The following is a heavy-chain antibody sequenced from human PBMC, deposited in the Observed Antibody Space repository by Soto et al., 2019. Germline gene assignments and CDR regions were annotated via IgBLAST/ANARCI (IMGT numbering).Heavy chain of an antibody. V-gene: IGHV3-9*01. CDR3: AKDVGSYYYDTSAYLYDY. CDR2: ISWNSATL. CDR1: GFIFEDFA. Sequence: EVQLVESGGGLVQPGGSVRLSCVGSGFIFEDFAMNWVRQVPGKGLEWVSGISWNSATLAYADSVKGRFIVSRDNAKNILYLQMNSLRAEDAALSYCAKDVGSYYYDTSAYLYDYWGQGTLVTVSS. J-gene: IGHJ4*02. D-gene: IGHD3-22*01.